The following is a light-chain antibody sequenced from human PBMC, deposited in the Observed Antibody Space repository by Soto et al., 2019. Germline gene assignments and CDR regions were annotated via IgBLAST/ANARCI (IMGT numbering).Light chain of an antibody. Sequence: QSALTQPRSVSGSPGQSVALSCTGTSGDVGRYNYVSWYQQLPDRAPKLLIRDVNKRPSGVPDRFSGSKSGNTASLTISGLQAEDEADYYCCSYAGSYTLIFGGGTKLTVL. J-gene: IGLJ2*01. CDR2: DVN. V-gene: IGLV2-11*01. CDR3: CSYAGSYTLI. CDR1: SGDVGRYNY.